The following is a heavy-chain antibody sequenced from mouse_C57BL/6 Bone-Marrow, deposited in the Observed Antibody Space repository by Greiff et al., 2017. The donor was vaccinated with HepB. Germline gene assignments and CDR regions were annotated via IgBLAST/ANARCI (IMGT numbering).Heavy chain of an antibody. CDR2: ISYDGSN. D-gene: IGHD1-1*01. Sequence: EESGPGLVKPSQSLSLTCSVTGYSITSGYYWNWIRQFPGNKLEWKGYISYDGSNNYNPSLKNRIPITRDTSKNQFFLKLNSVTTEDTATYDGARVGDYCYYGSLKYFDVWGTGTTVTVSS. CDR3: ARVGDYCYYGSLKYFDV. V-gene: IGHV3-6*01. CDR1: GYSITSGYY. J-gene: IGHJ1*03.